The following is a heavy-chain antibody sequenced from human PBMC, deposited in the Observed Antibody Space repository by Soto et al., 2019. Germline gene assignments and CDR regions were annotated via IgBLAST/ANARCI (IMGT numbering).Heavy chain of an antibody. CDR3: ATEPFDY. CDR1: GLDFGVYP. Sequence: EVQLVESGGGVMQPGGSLRLSCAASGLDFGVYPMNWVRQAPGKWLEWVSYIGARGFPIYYADSVRGRFAMSRDNANNSVFLQMDSLRAEDTAQYFCATEPFDYWGRGALVTVSS. CDR2: IGARGFPI. V-gene: IGHV3-48*04. J-gene: IGHJ4*02.